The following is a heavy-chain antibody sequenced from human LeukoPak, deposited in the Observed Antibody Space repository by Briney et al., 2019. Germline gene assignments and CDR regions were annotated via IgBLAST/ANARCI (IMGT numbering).Heavy chain of an antibody. CDR1: GFTFSSYS. V-gene: IGHV3-21*01. J-gene: IGHJ4*02. D-gene: IGHD5-24*01. Sequence: GGSLRLSCAASGFTFSSYSMNWGRQAAGHGLGWVSSISSSSSYIYYADSVKGRFTISRDNAKNSLYPQMNSLRAEDTAVYYCARARDGYNVFDYWGQGTLVTVSS. CDR2: ISSSSSYI. CDR3: ARARDGYNVFDY.